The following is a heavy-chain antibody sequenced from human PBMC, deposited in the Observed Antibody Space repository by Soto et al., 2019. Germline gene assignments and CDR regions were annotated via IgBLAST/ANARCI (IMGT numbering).Heavy chain of an antibody. Sequence: PGGSLRLSCAASGFTFSSYSMIWVRQAPGKGLEWVSYISSSSSTIYYADSVKGRFTISRDNAKNSLYLQMNSLRDEDTAVYYCARDSYCGGDCYPDYWGQGTLVTVSS. CDR3: ARDSYCGGDCYPDY. V-gene: IGHV3-48*02. CDR1: GFTFSSYS. CDR2: ISSSSSTI. J-gene: IGHJ4*02. D-gene: IGHD2-21*02.